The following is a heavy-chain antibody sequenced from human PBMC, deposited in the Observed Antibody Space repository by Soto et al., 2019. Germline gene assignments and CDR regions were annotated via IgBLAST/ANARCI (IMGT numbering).Heavy chain of an antibody. D-gene: IGHD3-10*01. CDR2: ISHSGST. CDR3: ARGTSVRGVLVPFDY. Sequence: LSLTCAVYGGSFRGYYWSWIRQSPGKGLEWIGEISHSGSTNYIPSLKSRLTISIDTSKNQFSLSLTSVTAADTAVYYRARGTSVRGVLVPFDYWGQGTLVTSPQ. V-gene: IGHV4-34*01. CDR1: GGSFRGYY. J-gene: IGHJ4*02.